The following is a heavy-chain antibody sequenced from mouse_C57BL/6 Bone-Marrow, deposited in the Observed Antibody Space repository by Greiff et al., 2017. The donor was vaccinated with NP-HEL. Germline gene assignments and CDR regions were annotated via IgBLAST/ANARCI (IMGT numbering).Heavy chain of an antibody. Sequence: QVQLKESGAELARPGASVKLSCKASGYTFTSYGISWVKQSTGQGLEWIGEIYPRSGNTYYNEKFKGKATLTADKSSSTAYMELRSLTSEDSAVYFCASRRGPLAYWGQGTLVTVSA. CDR1: GYTFTSYG. V-gene: IGHV1-81*01. CDR2: IYPRSGNT. CDR3: ASRRGPLAY. J-gene: IGHJ3*01.